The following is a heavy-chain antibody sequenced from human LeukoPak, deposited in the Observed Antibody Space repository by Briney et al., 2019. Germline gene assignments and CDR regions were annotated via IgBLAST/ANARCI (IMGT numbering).Heavy chain of an antibody. Sequence: PGGSLRLSCAASGFTFSSYGMHWVRQAPGKGLEWVAVISYDGSNKYYADSVKGRFTISRDNSKNTLYLQMNSPRAEDTAVYYCAKVASIDSGDDYWGQGTLVTVSS. D-gene: IGHD3-3*02. J-gene: IGHJ4*02. CDR3: AKVASIDSGDDY. CDR1: GFTFSSYG. V-gene: IGHV3-30*18. CDR2: ISYDGSNK.